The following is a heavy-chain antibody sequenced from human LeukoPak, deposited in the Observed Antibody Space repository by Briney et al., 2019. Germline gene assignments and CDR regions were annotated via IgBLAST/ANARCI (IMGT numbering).Heavy chain of an antibody. V-gene: IGHV3-23*01. CDR3: AKTVFGWDRWRLDYFDY. J-gene: IGHJ4*02. CDR2: ISGSGGST. Sequence: PGGSLRLSCAASGFTFSSYAMSWVRQAPGKGLEWVSAISGSGGSTYYADSVKGRFTISRDNSKNTLYLQMNGLRAEDTAVYYCAKTVFGWDRWRLDYFDYWGQGTLVTVSS. D-gene: IGHD4-11*01. CDR1: GFTFSSYA.